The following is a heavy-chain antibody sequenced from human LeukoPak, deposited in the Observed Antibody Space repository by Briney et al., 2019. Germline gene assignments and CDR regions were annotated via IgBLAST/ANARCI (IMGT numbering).Heavy chain of an antibody. CDR2: ISYDGSNK. V-gene: IGHV3-30*18. D-gene: IGHD3-10*01. CDR3: AKDYGESYYYYGMDV. J-gene: IGHJ6*02. Sequence: GGSLRLSCAASGFTFSSYGMHWVRQAPGKGLEWVAVISYDGSNKYYADSVKGRFTISSDNSKNTLYLQMNSLRAEDTAVYYCAKDYGESYYYYGMDVWGQGTTVTVSS. CDR1: GFTFSSYG.